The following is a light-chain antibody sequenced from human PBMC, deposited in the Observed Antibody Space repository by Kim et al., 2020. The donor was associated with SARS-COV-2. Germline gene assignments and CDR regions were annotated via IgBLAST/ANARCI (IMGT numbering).Light chain of an antibody. J-gene: IGKJ1*01. CDR1: QSVSSN. V-gene: IGKV3-15*01. CDR2: GAS. CDR3: QQYNNWPRT. Sequence: EIVMTQSPATLSVSPGKRATLSCRASQSVSSNLVWYQQKPGQAPRLLIYGASSRATGIPARFSGGGSGTEFTLTISSLQSEDFAVYYCQQYNNWPRTFGQGTRVDIK.